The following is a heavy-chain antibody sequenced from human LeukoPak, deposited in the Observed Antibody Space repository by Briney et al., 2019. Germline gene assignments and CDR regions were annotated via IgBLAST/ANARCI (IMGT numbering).Heavy chain of an antibody. CDR3: ARHLMIPLNYYYYGMDV. J-gene: IGHJ6*02. D-gene: IGHD3-3*01. V-gene: IGHV5-51*01. Sequence: GESLKISCKGSGYSFTSYWIGWVRQMPGKGLERMRIIYPGDSDTRYSPSFQGQVTISADKSISTAYLQWSSLKASDTAMYYCARHLMIPLNYYYYGMDVWGQGTTVTVSS. CDR2: IYPGDSDT. CDR1: GYSFTSYW.